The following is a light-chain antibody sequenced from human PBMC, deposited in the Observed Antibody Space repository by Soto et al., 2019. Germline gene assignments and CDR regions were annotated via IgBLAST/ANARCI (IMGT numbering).Light chain of an antibody. J-gene: IGLJ3*02. CDR3: LLYYGGAWV. CDR1: TGAVTSAYY. Sequence: QTVVTQEPSLTVSPGGAVTLTCASSTGAVTSAYYPNWFQQKPGQAPRALIYDTTNQHSWTPARFSGSLLGGTAALTLSGVQPEDEAEYYCLLYYGGAWVFGGGTKLTVL. CDR2: DTT. V-gene: IGLV7-43*01.